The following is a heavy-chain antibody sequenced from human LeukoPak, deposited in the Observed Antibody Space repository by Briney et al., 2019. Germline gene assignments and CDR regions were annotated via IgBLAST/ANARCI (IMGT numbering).Heavy chain of an antibody. D-gene: IGHD3-3*01. V-gene: IGHV3-48*03. CDR2: IGSSGSTI. CDR1: GFTFSSYE. CDR3: ARGPYYDFWSGYPGS. J-gene: IGHJ5*02. Sequence: GGSLRLSCAASGFTFSSYEMNWVRQAPGKGLEWVSYIGSSGSTIYYADSVKGRFTISRDNAKNSLYLQMNSLRAEDTAVYYCARGPYYDFWSGYPGSWGQGTLVTVSS.